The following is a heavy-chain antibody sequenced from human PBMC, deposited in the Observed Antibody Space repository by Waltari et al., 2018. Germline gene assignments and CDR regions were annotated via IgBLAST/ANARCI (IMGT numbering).Heavy chain of an antibody. CDR1: SFSFSTNA. Sequence: EVQLVESGRPLVQTVGSLKLYCVPSSFSFSTNAMGWARQAPGKGLEWVSAINHRGEITYYADSVKGRFTISRDNSRNTLNLQMDSLRVEDTAVYHCTKRYCDRDRCYGLDNWGQGTLVTVSS. V-gene: IGHV3-23*04. CDR3: TKRYCDRDRCYGLDN. CDR2: INHRGEIT. D-gene: IGHD2-15*01. J-gene: IGHJ4*02.